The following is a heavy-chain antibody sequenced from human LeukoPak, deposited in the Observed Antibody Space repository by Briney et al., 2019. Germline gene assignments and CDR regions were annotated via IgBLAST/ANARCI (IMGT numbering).Heavy chain of an antibody. Sequence: GGSLRLSCAASGFTFSSYWMHWVRQAPGKGLVWVSRINSDGSTTSYADSVKGRFTIFRDNAKNLVYLEMNSLRAEDTAVYYCVRDGDSGTDWYWAYWGQGTLVTVSS. V-gene: IGHV3-74*01. CDR3: VRDGDSGTDWYWAY. J-gene: IGHJ4*02. D-gene: IGHD6-19*01. CDR1: GFTFSSYW. CDR2: INSDGSTT.